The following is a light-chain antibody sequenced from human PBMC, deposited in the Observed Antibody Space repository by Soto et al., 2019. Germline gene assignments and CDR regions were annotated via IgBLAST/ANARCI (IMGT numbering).Light chain of an antibody. CDR3: QKYGGTHT. V-gene: IGKV3-20*01. J-gene: IGKJ2*01. Sequence: EVVLTQSPGTLSLSPGERATLSCRATQNIHSDYLAWYQQKLGQAPRLLIYGTSSRATGVPDRFRGSGTGTHYTLTISRVEPEDFAVYDCQKYGGTHTFGPGTKLEI. CDR1: QNIHSDY. CDR2: GTS.